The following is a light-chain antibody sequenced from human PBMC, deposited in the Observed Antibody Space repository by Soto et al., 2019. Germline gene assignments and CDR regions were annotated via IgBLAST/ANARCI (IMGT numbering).Light chain of an antibody. CDR1: SSDIGDYDY. Sequence: CALTQPSSVSGSPGQSVTISCTGTSSDIGDYDYVSWYQHHPGEAPKLMIYDVSNRPSGVSDRFSGSKSGNTASLTISGLQAEDEADYYCTSYTSTITLVFGGGTKVTVL. CDR2: DVS. V-gene: IGLV2-14*03. CDR3: TSYTSTITLV. J-gene: IGLJ2*01.